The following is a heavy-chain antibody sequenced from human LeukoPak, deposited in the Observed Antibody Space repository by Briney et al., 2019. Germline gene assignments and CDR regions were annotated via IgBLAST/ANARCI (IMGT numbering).Heavy chain of an antibody. CDR1: GGSISSYY. J-gene: IGHJ4*02. CDR2: IYYSGST. V-gene: IGHV4-59*01. D-gene: IGHD4-17*01. CDR3: ASGEYGDAIDY. Sequence: PSETLSLTCTVSGGSISSYYWSRIRQPPGKGLEWIGYIYYSGSTNYNPSLKSRVTISVDTSKNQFSLKLSSVTAADTAVYYCASGEYGDAIDYWGQGTLVTVSS.